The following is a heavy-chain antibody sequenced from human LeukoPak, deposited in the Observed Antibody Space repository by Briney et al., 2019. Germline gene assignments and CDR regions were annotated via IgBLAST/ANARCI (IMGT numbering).Heavy chain of an antibody. CDR2: MNPNSGNT. CDR3: ARGKLMGGFYYTDV. V-gene: IGHV1-8*03. Sequence: ASVKVSCKASGYTFTSYDINWVRQATGQGLEWMGWMNPNSGNTGYAQKFQGRVTITRNTSISTAYMELSSLRSEDTAVYYCARGKLMGGFYYTDVWGKGTTVTVSS. J-gene: IGHJ6*03. D-gene: IGHD1-26*01. CDR1: GYTFTSYD.